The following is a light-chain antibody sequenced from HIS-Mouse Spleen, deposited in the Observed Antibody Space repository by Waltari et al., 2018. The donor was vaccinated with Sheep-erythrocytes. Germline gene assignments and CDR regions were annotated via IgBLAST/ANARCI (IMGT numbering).Light chain of an antibody. Sequence: QSALTQPPSASGSPGQSVTIPCTVTSSDVGGYNYVSWYQQHPGKAPKLMIYEVRQRPSGVPDRFSGSKSGNTASLTVSGLQAEDEADYYCSSYAGSNNLVFGGGTKLTVL. V-gene: IGLV2-8*01. CDR2: EVR. J-gene: IGLJ2*01. CDR3: SSYAGSNNLV. CDR1: SSDVGGYNY.